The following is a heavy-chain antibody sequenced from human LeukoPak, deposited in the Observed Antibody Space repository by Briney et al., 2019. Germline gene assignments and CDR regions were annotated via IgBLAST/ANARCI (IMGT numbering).Heavy chain of an antibody. D-gene: IGHD6-6*01. Sequence: SETLSLTCTVSGGSISSGSYYWGWIRQPAGKGLEWIGRIYTSGSTNYNPSLKSRVTISVDTSKNQFSLKLSSVTAADTAVYYCARAHSSSSGYYYYYYMDVWGKGTTVTVSS. V-gene: IGHV4-61*02. J-gene: IGHJ6*03. CDR3: ARAHSSSSGYYYYYYMDV. CDR1: GGSISSGSYY. CDR2: IYTSGST.